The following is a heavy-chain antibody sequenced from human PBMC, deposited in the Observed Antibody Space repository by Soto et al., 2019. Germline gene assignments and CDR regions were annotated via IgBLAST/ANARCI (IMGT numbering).Heavy chain of an antibody. V-gene: IGHV3-33*01. CDR3: ARDRSRYTSPKGYNWFDP. CDR2: IWYDGSNK. J-gene: IGHJ5*02. D-gene: IGHD3-16*02. Sequence: QVQLVESRGGVVQPGRSLRLSCAASGFTFSSYGMHWVRQAPGKGLEWVAVIWYDGSNKYYADSVKGRFTISRDNSKNTLYLQMNSVGAEDTALYYCARDRSRYTSPKGYNWFDPWGQGTLVTVYS. CDR1: GFTFSSYG.